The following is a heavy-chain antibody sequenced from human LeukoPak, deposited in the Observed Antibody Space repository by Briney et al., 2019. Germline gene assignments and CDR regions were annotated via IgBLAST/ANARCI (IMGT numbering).Heavy chain of an antibody. J-gene: IGHJ4*02. CDR2: INPNSGGT. V-gene: IGHV1-2*02. CDR1: GYTFTGYY. CDR3: ARAVVPAAIADY. Sequence: ASVKVSCKASGYTFTGYYMHWVRQAPGQGLEWMGWINPNSGGTNYAQKVQGRVTMTRDTSISTAYMELSRLKSDDTAVYYCARAVVPAAIADYWGQGTLVTVSS. D-gene: IGHD2-2*01.